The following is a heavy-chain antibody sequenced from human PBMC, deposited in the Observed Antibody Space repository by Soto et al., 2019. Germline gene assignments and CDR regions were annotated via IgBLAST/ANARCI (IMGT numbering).Heavy chain of an antibody. CDR3: ARGPPSWVQLWLSSDYYYGMDV. CDR2: INHSGST. D-gene: IGHD5-18*01. V-gene: IGHV4-34*01. J-gene: IGHJ6*02. CDR1: GGSFSGYY. Sequence: SETLSLTCAVYGGSFSGYYWSWIRQPPGKGLEWIGEINHSGSTNYNPSLKGRVTISVDTSKNQFSLKLSSVAAADTAVYYCARGPPSWVQLWLSSDYYYGMDVWGQGTTVTVSS.